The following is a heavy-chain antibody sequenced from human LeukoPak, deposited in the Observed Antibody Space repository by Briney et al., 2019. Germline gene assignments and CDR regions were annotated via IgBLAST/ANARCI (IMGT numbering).Heavy chain of an antibody. CDR3: AKDQNFDCSWGLFDY. CDR1: GFTFSSYG. J-gene: IGHJ4*02. D-gene: IGHD3-9*01. CDR2: ISYDGSNK. Sequence: GGSLRLSCAASGFTFSSYGMHWVRQAPGKGLEWVAVISYDGSNKYYADSVKGRFTISRDNSKNTLYLQMNSLRAEDTAVYYCAKDQNFDCSWGLFDYWGQGTLVTVSS. V-gene: IGHV3-30*18.